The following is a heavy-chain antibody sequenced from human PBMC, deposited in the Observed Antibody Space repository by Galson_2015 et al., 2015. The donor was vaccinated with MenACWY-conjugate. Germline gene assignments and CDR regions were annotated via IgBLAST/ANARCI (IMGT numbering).Heavy chain of an antibody. D-gene: IGHD3-9*01. Sequence: LRLSCAASGFTFNNYWMHWVRQPPGKGLEWISYIKADGSFSNYADSVKGRFTISTDNAKNMVYLQMDGLGDEDTAVYFCARDNDWSFDSWGQGTLVTVSS. V-gene: IGHV3-74*01. CDR2: IKADGSFS. CDR3: ARDNDWSFDS. CDR1: GFTFNNYW. J-gene: IGHJ4*02.